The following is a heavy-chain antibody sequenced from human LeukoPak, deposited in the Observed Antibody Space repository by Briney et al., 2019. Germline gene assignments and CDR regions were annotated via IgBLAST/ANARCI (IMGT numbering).Heavy chain of an antibody. CDR3: VTRPVTYYYGSGSFYNDDY. Sequence: PSETLSPTCTVSGGSISSSSYYWGWIRQPPGQGLEWIGSIHYSGSTYYNPSLKSRVTISVDTSKNQFPLKLSSVTAADTAVYYCVTRPVTYYYGSGSFYNDDYWGQGTLVTVSS. J-gene: IGHJ4*02. CDR2: IHYSGST. D-gene: IGHD3-10*01. V-gene: IGHV4-39*01. CDR1: GGSISSSSYY.